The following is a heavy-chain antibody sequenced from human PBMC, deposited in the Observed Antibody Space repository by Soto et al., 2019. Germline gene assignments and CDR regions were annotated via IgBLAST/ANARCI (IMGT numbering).Heavy chain of an antibody. CDR1: GYAFTTYG. J-gene: IGHJ4*02. V-gene: IGHV1-18*01. CDR3: ARVAGYGSGSRRFDF. CDR2: IVADSGNT. D-gene: IGHD3-10*01. Sequence: QVQLMQSGAELTKPGASVKVSCETSGYAFTTYGLSWVRQAPGQGLEWMGWIVADSGNTIYAQTFQGRVTTYRDTSTNPASMELRSLTSDDSALYYCARVAGYGSGSRRFDFWGQGTLVSVSS.